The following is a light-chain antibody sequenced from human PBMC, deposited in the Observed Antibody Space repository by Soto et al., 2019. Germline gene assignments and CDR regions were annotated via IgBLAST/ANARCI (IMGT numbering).Light chain of an antibody. V-gene: IGLV2-14*03. CDR2: DVT. CDR3: SSYATTILVL. J-gene: IGLJ2*01. CDR1: SSDVGGYNY. Sequence: QSALTQPASVSGSPGQSITISCTGTSSDVGGYNYVSWYQQDPGKAPKLMIYDVTYRPSGVSNRFSGSKSGNTASLTISGVQAEDEADYYCSSYATTILVLFFGGTKLTVL.